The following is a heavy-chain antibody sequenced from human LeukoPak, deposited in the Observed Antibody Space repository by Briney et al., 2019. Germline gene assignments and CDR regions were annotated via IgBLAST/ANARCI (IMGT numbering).Heavy chain of an antibody. CDR3: ARDRGYSNSLGYFDL. CDR1: GFTFSSYG. Sequence: GGSLRLSCAASGFTFSSYGMHWVRQAPGKGLEWVAVISYDGSNKYYADSVKGRFTISRDNSKNTLYLQMNSLRAEDTAVYYCARDRGYSNSLGYFDLWGRGTLVTVSS. CDR2: ISYDGSNK. V-gene: IGHV3-30*03. J-gene: IGHJ2*01. D-gene: IGHD4-11*01.